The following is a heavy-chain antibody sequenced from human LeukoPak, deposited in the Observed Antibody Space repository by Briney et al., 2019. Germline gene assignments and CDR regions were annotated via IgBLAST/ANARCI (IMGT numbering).Heavy chain of an antibody. J-gene: IGHJ4*02. CDR1: GGSVSSSSYY. Sequence: SDTLSLTCTVSGGSVSSSSYYWGWIRQPPGKGLDWIGSIYYTGSTYYNPSLKSRVTISVDTSKNHFSLKLTSVTAADTAVYYCARLPAARSYFDLWGQGTLVTVSS. D-gene: IGHD2-2*01. CDR2: IYYTGST. CDR3: ARLPAARSYFDL. V-gene: IGHV4-39*02.